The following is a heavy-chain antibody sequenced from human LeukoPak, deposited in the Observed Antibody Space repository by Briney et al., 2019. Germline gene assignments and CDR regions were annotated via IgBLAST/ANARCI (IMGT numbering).Heavy chain of an antibody. J-gene: IGHJ4*02. CDR2: IWYDGSNK. V-gene: IGHV3-33*06. CDR1: GFTFSSYG. Sequence: GGSLRLSCAASGFTFSSYGMHWVRQAPGKGLEWVAVIWYDGSNKYYADSVKGRFTISRDNSKNTLFVQMNSLRAEDTAVYYCAKRSGYGGNSNHFDYWGQGTPVTVSS. D-gene: IGHD4-23*01. CDR3: AKRSGYGGNSNHFDY.